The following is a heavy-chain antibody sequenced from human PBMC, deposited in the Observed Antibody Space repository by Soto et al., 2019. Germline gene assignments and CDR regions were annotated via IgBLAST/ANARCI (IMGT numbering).Heavy chain of an antibody. CDR1: GFTFRSYW. V-gene: IGHV3-7*01. CDR3: ARARDKGTRTRFDP. Sequence: EVQLVESGGGLVQPGGSLRLSCAASGFTFRSYWMSWVRQAPGKGLEWVANIKQDGSEKYYVDSVKGRFTISRDNAKNSLYLQMNSLRAEDTAVYYCARARDKGTRTRFDPWGQGTLVTVSS. CDR2: IKQDGSEK. J-gene: IGHJ5*02. D-gene: IGHD1-7*01.